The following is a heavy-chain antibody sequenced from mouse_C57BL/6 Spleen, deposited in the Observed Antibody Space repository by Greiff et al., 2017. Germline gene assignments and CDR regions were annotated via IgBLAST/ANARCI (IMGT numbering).Heavy chain of an antibody. D-gene: IGHD2-1*01. CDR2: ISNGGGST. Sequence: EVKLVESGGGLVQPGGSLKLSCAASGFTFSDYYMYWVRQTPEKRLEWVAYISNGGGSTYYPDTVKGRFTISRDNAKNTLYLQMSRLKSEDTTMYYWARRGGNYVFDYWGQGTTLTVSS. CDR1: GFTFSDYY. J-gene: IGHJ2*01. V-gene: IGHV5-12*01. CDR3: ARRGGNYVFDY.